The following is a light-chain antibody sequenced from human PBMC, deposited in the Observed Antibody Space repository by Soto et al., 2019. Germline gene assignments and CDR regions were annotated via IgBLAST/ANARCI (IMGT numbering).Light chain of an antibody. V-gene: IGLV4-60*03. J-gene: IGLJ3*02. CDR1: SGHSSYI. CDR3: ETWDSNTRV. Sequence: QSVLTQSSSASASLGSSVKLTCTLSSGHSSYIIAWHQQQPGKAPRYLMKLEGSGSYNEGSGVPDRFSGSSSGADRYLTISNLHSEDEADYYCETWDSNTRVFGGGTQLTVL. CDR2: LEGSGSY.